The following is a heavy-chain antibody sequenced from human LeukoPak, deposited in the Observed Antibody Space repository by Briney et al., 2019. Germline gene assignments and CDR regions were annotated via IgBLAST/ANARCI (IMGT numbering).Heavy chain of an antibody. CDR2: ISGSGGST. D-gene: IGHD6-13*01. Sequence: PGGSLRLSCAASGFTFSSYAMSWVRQAPGKGLEWVSAISGSGGSTYYADSVKGRFTISRDNAKNSLYLQMNSLRAEDTAVYYCAGGLGAAAGTPFDYWGQGTLVTVSS. CDR1: GFTFSSYA. CDR3: AGGLGAAAGTPFDY. V-gene: IGHV3-23*01. J-gene: IGHJ4*02.